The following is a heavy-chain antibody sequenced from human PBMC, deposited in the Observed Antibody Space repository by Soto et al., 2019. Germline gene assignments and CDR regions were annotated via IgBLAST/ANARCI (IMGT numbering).Heavy chain of an antibody. D-gene: IGHD3-16*01. J-gene: IGHJ5*02. Sequence: PSETLSLTCAVYGGSFSGYYWSWIRQPPGKGLEWIGEINHSGSTNYNPSLKSRVTISVDTSKNQFSLKLSSVTAADTAVYYCARGHTFNWFDPWGQGTLVTAPQ. CDR3: ARGHTFNWFDP. V-gene: IGHV4-34*01. CDR1: GGSFSGYY. CDR2: INHSGST.